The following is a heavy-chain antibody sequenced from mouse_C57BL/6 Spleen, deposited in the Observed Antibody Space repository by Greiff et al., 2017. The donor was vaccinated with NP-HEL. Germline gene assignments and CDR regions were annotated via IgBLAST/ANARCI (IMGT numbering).Heavy chain of an antibody. CDR1: GYTFTSYW. Sequence: VQLQQSGAELAKPGASVKLSCKASGYTFTSYWMHWVKQRPGQGLEWIGYINPSSGYTKYNQKFKDKATLTAAKSSSTAYMQLSSLTYEDSAVYYCARNWDDYWGQGTTLTVSS. CDR2: INPSSGYT. D-gene: IGHD4-1*01. V-gene: IGHV1-7*01. CDR3: ARNWDDY. J-gene: IGHJ2*01.